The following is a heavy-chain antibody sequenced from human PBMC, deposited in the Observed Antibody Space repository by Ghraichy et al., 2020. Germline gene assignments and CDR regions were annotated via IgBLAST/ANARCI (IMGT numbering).Heavy chain of an antibody. Sequence: LSLTCAASGFTVSSNYMSWVRQAPGKGLEWVSVLHSGGTTYYADSVKGRFTISRDNSKNTLYLEMNSLRAGDTAVYYCARHYYDSSGYYHDAFDIWGQGTMVTVSS. CDR2: LHSGGTT. J-gene: IGHJ3*02. V-gene: IGHV3-53*01. D-gene: IGHD3-22*01. CDR1: GFTVSSNY. CDR3: ARHYYDSSGYYHDAFDI.